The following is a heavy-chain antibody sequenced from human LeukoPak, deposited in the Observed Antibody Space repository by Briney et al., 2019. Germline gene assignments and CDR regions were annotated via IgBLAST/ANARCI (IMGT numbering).Heavy chain of an antibody. Sequence: PGGSLRLSCAASGFTFSSYSMNWVRQAPGKGLEWVLYISSSSSTIYYADSVKGRFTISRDNAKNSLYLQMNSLRAEDTAVYYCARDRWELLAFDIWGQGTMVTVSS. CDR2: ISSSSSTI. V-gene: IGHV3-48*01. CDR3: ARDRWELLAFDI. J-gene: IGHJ3*02. CDR1: GFTFSSYS. D-gene: IGHD1-26*01.